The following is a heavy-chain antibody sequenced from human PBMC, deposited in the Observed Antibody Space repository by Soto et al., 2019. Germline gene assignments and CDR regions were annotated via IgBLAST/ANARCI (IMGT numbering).Heavy chain of an antibody. CDR1: GFSLNNYG. V-gene: IGHV3-30*03. D-gene: IGHD2-15*01. Sequence: HPGGSLGLSCAASGFSLNNYGMNWVRQAPGKGLEWVAVISNNGSNSYYADSVRGRFTISRDNSKNTLHLQLNSLRPADTAVYYCATGGFCSGGSCPGYFFYYYGMNVWGQGTTVTVSS. J-gene: IGHJ6*02. CDR2: ISNNGSNS. CDR3: ATGGFCSGGSCPGYFFYYYGMNV.